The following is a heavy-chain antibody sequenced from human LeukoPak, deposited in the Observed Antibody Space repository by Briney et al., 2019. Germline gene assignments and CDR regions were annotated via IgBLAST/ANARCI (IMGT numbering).Heavy chain of an antibody. V-gene: IGHV4-39*01. J-gene: IGHJ4*01. CDR3: ARHEDRNWYFDH. Sequence: PSETLSLTCTVSGGSISSSYYYWGWIRQPPGKGLEWIGTIYYSGSPYYNPSLKSRVTISVDTSANQFSLKLSSVTAPDTAVYYCARHEDRNWYFDHWGHGTLVTVSS. CDR2: IYYSGSP. CDR1: GGSISSSYYY. D-gene: IGHD1-1*01.